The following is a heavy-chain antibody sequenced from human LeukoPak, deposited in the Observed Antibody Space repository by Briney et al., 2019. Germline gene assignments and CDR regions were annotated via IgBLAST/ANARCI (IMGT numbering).Heavy chain of an antibody. CDR3: ARKEWVPYYFDY. CDR1: GDSIGSYH. Sequence: SETLSLTCTVSGDSIGSYHWSWVRQPAGKGLEWIGRTYANGSPNYNPSLKSRATVSLDTSRNQFSLKLSSVTAADTAVYHCARKEWVPYYFDYWGQGALVTVSS. J-gene: IGHJ4*02. V-gene: IGHV4-4*07. D-gene: IGHD3-3*01. CDR2: TYANGSP.